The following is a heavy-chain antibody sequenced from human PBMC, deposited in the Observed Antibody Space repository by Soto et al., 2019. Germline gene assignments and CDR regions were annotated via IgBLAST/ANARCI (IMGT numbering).Heavy chain of an antibody. CDR2: ISAYNGNT. Sequence: ASVKLSCTDSGYTITSYGISWVRQAPGQGLEWMGWISAYNGNTNYAQKLQGRVTMTTDTSTSTAYMELRSLRSDDTAVYYCARVTYYYGSGSPQWWFDPWGQGTLVTVSS. D-gene: IGHD3-10*01. V-gene: IGHV1-18*01. CDR3: ARVTYYYGSGSPQWWFDP. CDR1: GYTITSYG. J-gene: IGHJ5*02.